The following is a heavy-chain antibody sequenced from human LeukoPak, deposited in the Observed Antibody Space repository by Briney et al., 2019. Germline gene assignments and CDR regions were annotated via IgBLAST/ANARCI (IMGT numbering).Heavy chain of an antibody. CDR1: GYTFTGYY. V-gene: IGHV1-2*02. CDR3: ARVGGLLWFGELFRRNPTNYYMDV. CDR2: INPNSGGT. Sequence: GASVKVSCKASGYTFTGYYMHWVRQAPGQGLEWMGWINPNSGGTNYAQKFQGRVTITADESTSTAYMELSSLRSEDTAVYYCARVGGLLWFGELFRRNPTNYYMDVWGKGTTVTISS. D-gene: IGHD3-10*01. J-gene: IGHJ6*03.